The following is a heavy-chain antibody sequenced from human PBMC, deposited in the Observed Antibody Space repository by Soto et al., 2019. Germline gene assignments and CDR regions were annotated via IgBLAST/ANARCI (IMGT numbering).Heavy chain of an antibody. CDR3: ARGDSSSWIFDY. CDR2: IIPIFGTA. Sequence: QVRLVQSGAEVKKPGSSVKVSCKASGGTFSSYAISWVRQAPGQGLEWMGGIIPIFGTANYAQNFQGRVTITEDEFIYTAYMELSSLRSEDTAVYYCARGDSSSWIFDYWGQGTLVIVSS. V-gene: IGHV1-69*01. J-gene: IGHJ4*02. D-gene: IGHD6-13*01. CDR1: GGTFSSYA.